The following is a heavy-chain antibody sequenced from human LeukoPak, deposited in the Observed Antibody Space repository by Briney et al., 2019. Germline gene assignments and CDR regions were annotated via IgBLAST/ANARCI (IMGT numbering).Heavy chain of an antibody. V-gene: IGHV4-30-2*01. CDR2: IYHTGST. J-gene: IGHJ6*02. Sequence: SETLSLTCAVSGGSISSGDYSWNWIRQPPGKGLEWIGYIYHTGSTYYNPSPKGRVTISVDRSKNQFSLNLSSVTAADTAVYYCARKDYGMDVWGQGTTVTVSS. CDR3: ARKDYGMDV. CDR1: GGSISSGDYS.